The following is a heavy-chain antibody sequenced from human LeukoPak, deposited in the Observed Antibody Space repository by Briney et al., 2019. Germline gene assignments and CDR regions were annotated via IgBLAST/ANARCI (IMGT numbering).Heavy chain of an antibody. CDR1: GVTFSSYG. CDR3: ARDGTSGGIVVPAAIFEFDY. J-gene: IGHJ4*02. D-gene: IGHD2-2*02. Sequence: GGSLRLSCAASGVTFSSYGMHWVRQAPGKGLEWVAVISYDGSNKYYADSVKGRFTISRDNSKNTLYLQMNSLRAEDTAVYYCARDGTSGGIVVPAAIFEFDYWGQGTLVTVSS. V-gene: IGHV3-30*05. CDR2: ISYDGSNK.